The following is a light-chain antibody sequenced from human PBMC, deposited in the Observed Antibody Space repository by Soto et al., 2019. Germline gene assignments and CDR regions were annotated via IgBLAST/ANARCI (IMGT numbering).Light chain of an antibody. CDR1: QSINRH. CDR3: QQYNNWPRT. V-gene: IGKV3-15*01. Sequence: EIVLTQSPATLSLSPGERATLSCRASQSINRHLAWYRQKPGQAPRLLISGAATRATGIPARFSGRGSGTEFTLTVSSLQSEDFAVYYCQQYNNWPRTFGQGTKVDIK. CDR2: GAA. J-gene: IGKJ1*01.